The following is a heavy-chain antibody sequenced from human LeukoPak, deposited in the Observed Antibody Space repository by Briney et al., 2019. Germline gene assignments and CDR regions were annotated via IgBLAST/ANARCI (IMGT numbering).Heavy chain of an antibody. CDR1: GLTLSNYD. CDR2: ISTSSRYI. D-gene: IGHD2-2*01. Sequence: GGSLRLSCAAPGLTLSNYDMNWVRQAPGKGLEWVSSISTSSRYIYYKDSVRGRFTISRDDAKNSLYLEMNNLRAEDTAVYYCARADCSSSTCYLRRSWFDPWGQGTLVTVSS. J-gene: IGHJ5*02. CDR3: ARADCSSSTCYLRRSWFDP. V-gene: IGHV3-21*01.